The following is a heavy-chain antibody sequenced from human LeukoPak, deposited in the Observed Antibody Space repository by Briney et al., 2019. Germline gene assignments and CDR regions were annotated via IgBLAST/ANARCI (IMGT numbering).Heavy chain of an antibody. D-gene: IGHD6-19*01. CDR3: ATRRGIAVAGDDY. CDR2: INHSGST. J-gene: IGHJ4*02. V-gene: IGHV4-34*01. Sequence: PSETLSLTCAVYGGSFSGYYWSWIRQPPGKGLEWIGEINHSGSTNYNPSLKSRVTISVDTSKNQFSLKLSSVTAADTAVYYCATRRGIAVAGDDYWGQGTLVTVSS. CDR1: GGSFSGYY.